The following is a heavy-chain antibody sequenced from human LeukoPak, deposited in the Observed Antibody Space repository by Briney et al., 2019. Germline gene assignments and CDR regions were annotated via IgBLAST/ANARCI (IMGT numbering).Heavy chain of an antibody. V-gene: IGHV3-21*04. D-gene: IGHD3-10*01. J-gene: IGHJ4*02. CDR2: INSSSSYI. CDR3: GGVGGGRAGSGSYYSSDY. CDR1: GFTFSSYS. Sequence: GGSLRLSCAASGFTFSSYSMNWVRQAPGKGLEWVSSINSSSSYIYYADSVKGRFTISRDNAKNSLYLQMNSLRAEDTAGYYGGGVGGGRAGSGSYYSSDYWGQGTLVTVSS.